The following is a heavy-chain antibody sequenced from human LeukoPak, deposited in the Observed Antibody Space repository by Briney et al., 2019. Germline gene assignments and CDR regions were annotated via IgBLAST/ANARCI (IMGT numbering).Heavy chain of an antibody. Sequence: SETLSLTCTVSGGSISSSSYYWGWIRQPPGKGLEWIGSIYYSGSTHYNPSLKSRVTISVDTSKNQFSLKLSSVTAADTAVYYCARTIRFLEPEFDYWGQGTLVTVSS. CDR1: GGSISSSSYY. J-gene: IGHJ4*02. D-gene: IGHD3-3*01. CDR2: IYYSGST. CDR3: ARTIRFLEPEFDY. V-gene: IGHV4-39*01.